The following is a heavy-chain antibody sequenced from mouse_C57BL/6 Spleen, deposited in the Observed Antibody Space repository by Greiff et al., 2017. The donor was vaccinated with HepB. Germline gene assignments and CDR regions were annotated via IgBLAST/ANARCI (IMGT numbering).Heavy chain of an antibody. CDR1: GFTFSDYG. Sequence: EVQLQESGGGLVKPGGSLKLSCAASGFTFSDYGMHWVRQAPEKGLEWVAYISSGSSTIYYADTVKGRFTISRDNAKNTLFLQMTSLRSEDTAMYYCAKVYYVDAMDYWGQGTSVTVSS. J-gene: IGHJ4*01. CDR2: ISSGSSTI. D-gene: IGHD1-1*01. V-gene: IGHV5-17*01. CDR3: AKVYYVDAMDY.